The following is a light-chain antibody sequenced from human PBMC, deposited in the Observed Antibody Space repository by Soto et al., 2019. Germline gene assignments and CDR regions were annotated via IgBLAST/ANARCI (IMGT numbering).Light chain of an antibody. CDR3: QKHNTAPLT. Sequence: DVQMTQSPSSLSAFVGDIVTITCRASQGIAPYLACFQQKPGKVPKLLIYATSTLQSGVPSRFSGSGSGTDFTLTISSLQHEDVATYYCQKHNTAPLTFGGGTNVE. J-gene: IGKJ4*01. V-gene: IGKV1-27*01. CDR1: QGIAPY. CDR2: ATS.